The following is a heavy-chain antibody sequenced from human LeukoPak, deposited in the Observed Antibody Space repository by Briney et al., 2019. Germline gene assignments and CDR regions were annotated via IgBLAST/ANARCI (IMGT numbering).Heavy chain of an antibody. CDR2: INPSGGST. Sequence: ASVKVSCTASGYTFTGYYMHWVRQAPGQGLEWMGWINPSGGSTSYAQKFQGRVTMTRDTSTSTVYMELSSLRSEDTAVYYCARDPSLPGDYWGQGTLVTVSS. J-gene: IGHJ4*02. CDR3: ARDPSLPGDY. V-gene: IGHV1-46*01. CDR1: GYTFTGYY.